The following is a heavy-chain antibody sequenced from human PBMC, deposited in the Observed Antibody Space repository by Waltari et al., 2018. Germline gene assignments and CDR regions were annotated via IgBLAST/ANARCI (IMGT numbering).Heavy chain of an antibody. Sequence: QVQLVQSGAEVKKPGASVKVSCKASGYTFTSYAMHWVRQAPGQRLEWMGWINAGNGNTKYSQKFQGRVTITRDTSASTAYMELSSLRSDDTAVYYCARDRGVAPAIFGDYWGQGTLVTVSS. CDR1: GYTFTSYA. CDR2: INAGNGNT. D-gene: IGHD3-3*02. J-gene: IGHJ4*02. V-gene: IGHV1-3*01. CDR3: ARDRGVAPAIFGDY.